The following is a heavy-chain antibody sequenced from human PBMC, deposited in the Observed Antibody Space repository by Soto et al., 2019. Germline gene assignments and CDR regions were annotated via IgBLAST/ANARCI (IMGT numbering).Heavy chain of an antibody. D-gene: IGHD2-15*01. CDR2: IYYSGST. CDR3: ARVVVVAATRGGWFDP. J-gene: IGHJ5*02. V-gene: IGHV4-31*03. Sequence: PSETLSLTCTVSGGSISSGGYYWSWIRQHPGKGLEWIGYIYYSGSTYYNPSLKSRVTISVDTSKNQFSLKLSSVTAADTAVYYCARVVVVAATRGGWFDPWGQGTLVTVS. CDR1: GGSISSGGYY.